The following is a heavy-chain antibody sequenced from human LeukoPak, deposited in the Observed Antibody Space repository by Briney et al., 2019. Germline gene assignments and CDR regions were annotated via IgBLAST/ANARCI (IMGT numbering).Heavy chain of an antibody. CDR1: GFTFSSYW. CDR3: ASSMVRGVISKFDY. V-gene: IGHV3-7*01. J-gene: IGHJ4*02. CDR2: IKQDGSEK. Sequence: GGSLRLSCAASGFTFSSYWMSWVRQAPGKGLEWVANIKQDGSEKYYVDSVKGRFTISRDNAKNSLYLQMNSLRAEDTAVYYCASSMVRGVISKFDYWGQGTLVTVSS. D-gene: IGHD3-10*01.